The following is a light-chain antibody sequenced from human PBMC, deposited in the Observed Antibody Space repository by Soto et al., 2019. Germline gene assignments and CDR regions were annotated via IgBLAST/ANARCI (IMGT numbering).Light chain of an antibody. CDR3: AAWDDSLTARYV. V-gene: IGLV1-44*01. J-gene: IGLJ1*01. CDR2: SNS. CDR1: SYNRATKS. Sequence: QSALTQPPSASGTPGQRATISCSGSSYNRATKSVNWHPQLPGTAPKLLIYSNSQRSSGGPDRFSGSKSRTSASLAIRGLQYEDEADYYCAAWDDSLTARYVFGTGPKVSV.